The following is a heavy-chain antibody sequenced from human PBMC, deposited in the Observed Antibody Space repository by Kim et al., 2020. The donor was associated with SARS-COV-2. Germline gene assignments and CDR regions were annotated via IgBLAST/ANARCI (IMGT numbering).Heavy chain of an antibody. D-gene: IGHD2-15*01. CDR2: INPSGGST. CDR1: GYTFTSYY. Sequence: ASVKVSCKASGYTFTSYYMHWVRQAPGQGLEWMGIINPSGGSTSYAQKFQGRVTMTRDTSTSTVYMELSSLRSEDTAVYYCARSRSGLYCSGGSCYRRAFDIWGQGTMVTVSS. J-gene: IGHJ3*02. V-gene: IGHV1-46*01. CDR3: ARSRSGLYCSGGSCYRRAFDI.